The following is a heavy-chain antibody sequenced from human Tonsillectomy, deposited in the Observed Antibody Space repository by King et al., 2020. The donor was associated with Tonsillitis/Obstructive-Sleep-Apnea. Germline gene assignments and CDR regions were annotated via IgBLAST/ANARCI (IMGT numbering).Heavy chain of an antibody. CDR1: GFTFSDYY. Sequence: VQLVESGGGLVKPGGSLRLSCAASGFTFSDYYMSWIRQAPGKGLEWVSYISSRSSYKDYADSVKGRFTISRDNAKNSLYLQMNSLSAEDTAVYYCARKRDGYTSGFDYWGQGTLVTVSS. D-gene: IGHD5-24*01. CDR2: ISSRSSYK. V-gene: IGHV3-11*06. CDR3: ARKRDGYTSGFDY. J-gene: IGHJ4*02.